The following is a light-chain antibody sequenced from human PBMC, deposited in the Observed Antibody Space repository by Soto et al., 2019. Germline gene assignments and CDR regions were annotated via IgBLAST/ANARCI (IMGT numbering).Light chain of an antibody. J-gene: IGLJ1*01. Sequence: QSVLTQPASVSGSPGQSITISCTGTSSDVGSYNLVSWYQQHPGKAPKLMIYEVSERPSGVSNRFSGSKSGNTASLTISGLQAEDEADYYCCSYAGSSTSYVFGTGTKVTVL. CDR3: CSYAGSSTSYV. CDR2: EVS. CDR1: SSDVGSYNL. V-gene: IGLV2-23*02.